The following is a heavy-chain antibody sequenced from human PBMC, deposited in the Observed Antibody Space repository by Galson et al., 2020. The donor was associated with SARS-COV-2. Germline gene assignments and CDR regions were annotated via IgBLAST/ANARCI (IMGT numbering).Heavy chain of an antibody. Sequence: KIGESLKISCAASGFTFNSYSMNWVRQAPGKGLEWVSSITRSGSYINYADSVKGRFTISRDNAKNSLYLQMNSLRAEDTAIYYCARVDPVSDAFDIWGQGTMVTVSS. CDR3: ARVDPVSDAFDI. CDR2: ITRSGSYI. J-gene: IGHJ3*02. D-gene: IGHD1-20*01. V-gene: IGHV3-21*01. CDR1: GFTFNSYS.